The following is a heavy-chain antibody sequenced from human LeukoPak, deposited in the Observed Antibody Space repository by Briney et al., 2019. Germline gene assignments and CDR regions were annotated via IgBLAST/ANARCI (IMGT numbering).Heavy chain of an antibody. CDR2: ISSSSSYI. CDR1: GFTFSSNS. D-gene: IGHD3-22*01. V-gene: IGHV3-21*01. CDR3: ASVGDSSSGYNDAFDI. J-gene: IGHJ3*02. Sequence: PGGSLRLSCAASGFTFSSNSMNWVRQAPGKGLEGVSSISSSSSYIYYADSVKGRFTISRDNAKNSLYLQTNSLRAEDTAVYYCASVGDSSSGYNDAFDIWGQGTMVTVSS.